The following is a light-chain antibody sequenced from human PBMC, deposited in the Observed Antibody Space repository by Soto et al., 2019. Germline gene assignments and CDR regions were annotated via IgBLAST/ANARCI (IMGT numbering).Light chain of an antibody. V-gene: IGLV2-14*03. Sequence: QSVLTQPASVSGSPGQSITISCTGTSSDIGYNFVSWYQQHPGKAPELMIYGVINRVSGVSTRFSGSKSGNTASLTISGLQAEDEADYYCSSYASTTSVVFGGGTKVTVL. J-gene: IGLJ3*02. CDR2: GVI. CDR1: SSDIGYNF. CDR3: SSYASTTSVV.